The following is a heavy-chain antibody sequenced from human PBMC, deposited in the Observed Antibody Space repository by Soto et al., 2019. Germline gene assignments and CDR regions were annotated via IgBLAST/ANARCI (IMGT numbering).Heavy chain of an antibody. Sequence: EVQLEESGGDLVQPGGSLRLSCTASGFIFSSYWMHWVRQAPGKGLVWVSRINTDGGTTTYAESVKGRFTISRDNARNTLYLQMNSLRPEDTALYYCVRVGSGSYSWRDPWGQRTLVTVSS. V-gene: IGHV3-74*01. J-gene: IGHJ5*02. D-gene: IGHD1-26*01. CDR3: VRVGSGSYSWRDP. CDR1: GFIFSSYW. CDR2: INTDGGTT.